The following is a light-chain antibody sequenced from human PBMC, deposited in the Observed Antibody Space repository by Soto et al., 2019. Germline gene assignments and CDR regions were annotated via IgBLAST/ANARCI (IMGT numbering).Light chain of an antibody. J-gene: IGKJ1*01. CDR1: QSVSNNY. CDR3: QQHGSSPWT. V-gene: IGKV3-20*01. Sequence: EIVLTQSPGTLSLSPGERATLSCRASQSVSNNYLAWYQQKPGQAPRLLVYGASSRGTGIPDRFSGSGSGTDFTLTISRLEPEDFAVYHCQQHGSSPWTFGQGTKVEIK. CDR2: GAS.